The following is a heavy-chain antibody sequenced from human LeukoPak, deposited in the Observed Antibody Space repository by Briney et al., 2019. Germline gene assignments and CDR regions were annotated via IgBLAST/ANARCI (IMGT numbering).Heavy chain of an antibody. V-gene: IGHV4-30-2*01. D-gene: IGHD1-26*01. Sequence: PSETLSLTCAVSGGSISSGGYSWSWIRQPPGKGLEWIGYIYHSGSTYYNPSLKSRVTISVDRSKNQFSLKLSSVTAADTAVYHCAGRGLGANDYWGQGTLVTVSS. CDR2: IYHSGST. J-gene: IGHJ4*02. CDR1: GGSISSGGYS. CDR3: AGRGLGANDY.